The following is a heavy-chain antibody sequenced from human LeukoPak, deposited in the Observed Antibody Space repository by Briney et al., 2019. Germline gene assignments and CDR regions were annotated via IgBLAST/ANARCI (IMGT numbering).Heavy chain of an antibody. Sequence: GGSLRLSCAASGFTFSTYGMLWVRQAPGKGLEWVTDMSYDGSSKYYADSVKGRFTISRDTSKNTLYLQMHSLRAEDTAVYYCAKDIYPNYYGSVSPHFSMDVWGKGTTVIVSS. CDR2: MSYDGSSK. D-gene: IGHD3-10*01. CDR1: GFTFSTYG. V-gene: IGHV3-30*18. J-gene: IGHJ6*04. CDR3: AKDIYPNYYGSVSPHFSMDV.